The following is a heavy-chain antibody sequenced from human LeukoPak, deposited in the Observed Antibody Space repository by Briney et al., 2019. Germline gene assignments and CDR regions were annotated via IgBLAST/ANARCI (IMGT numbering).Heavy chain of an antibody. V-gene: IGHV3-23*01. CDR2: ISGSGGKI. CDR3: AKDSYDNSGYYRTPFDY. CDR1: EFTFSTYA. J-gene: IGHJ4*02. D-gene: IGHD3-22*01. Sequence: PGGSLRLSCAASEFTFSTYAMSWVRQVPGKGLEWVSAISGSGGKIYYADSVKGRFTISRDNSKNTLYLQMNSLRAEDTAVYFCAKDSYDNSGYYRTPFDYWGQGTLVTVSS.